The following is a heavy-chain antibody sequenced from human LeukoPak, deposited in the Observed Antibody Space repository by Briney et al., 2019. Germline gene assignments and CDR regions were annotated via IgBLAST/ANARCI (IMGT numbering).Heavy chain of an antibody. CDR1: GGSFSGYY. CDR3: ARRPDPLYCSGASCYSYYFDY. V-gene: IGHV4-34*01. J-gene: IGHJ4*02. D-gene: IGHD2-15*01. CDR2: INHSGST. Sequence: SETLSLTCAVYGGSFSGYYWSWIRQPPGKGLEWIGEINHSGSTNYNPSLKSRVTISVDTSKNQFSLKLSSVTAADTAVYYCARRPDPLYCSGASCYSYYFDYWGQGTLVTVSS.